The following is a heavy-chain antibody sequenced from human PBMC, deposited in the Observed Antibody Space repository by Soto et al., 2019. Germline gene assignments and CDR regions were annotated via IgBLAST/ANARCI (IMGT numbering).Heavy chain of an antibody. CDR3: ARGDRGYDRDDAFDI. J-gene: IGHJ3*02. V-gene: IGHV4-59*08. Sequence: QVQLQESGPGLVKPSETLSLTCTVSGGSISSYYWSWIRQPPGKGLEWIGYIYYSGSTNYNPSLKSRVTTPVDTSKNQFSMKLSSVTAADTAVYYCARGDRGYDRDDAFDIWGQGTMVTVSS. D-gene: IGHD5-12*01. CDR2: IYYSGST. CDR1: GGSISSYY.